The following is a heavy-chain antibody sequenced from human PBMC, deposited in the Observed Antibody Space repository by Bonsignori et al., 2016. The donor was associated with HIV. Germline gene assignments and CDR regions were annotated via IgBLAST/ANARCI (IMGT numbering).Heavy chain of an antibody. CDR3: ARSAEAYDILSGYYKGNAFDI. J-gene: IGHJ3*02. D-gene: IGHD3-9*01. V-gene: IGHV3-7*03. CDR2: IKQDESEN. Sequence: WIRQPPGKGLEWVANIKQDESENYYVESVKGRFTISRDNAKNSLYLQMNSLRGEDTAVYYCARSAEAYDILSGYYKGNAFDIWGQGTMVTVSS.